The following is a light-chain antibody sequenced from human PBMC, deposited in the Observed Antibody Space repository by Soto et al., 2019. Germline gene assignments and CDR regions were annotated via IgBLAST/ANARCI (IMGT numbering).Light chain of an antibody. J-gene: IGKJ4*01. CDR2: WAS. CDR3: QQYYSAPIT. Sequence: DIVMTQYPDSLAVSLGERATFNCKSSQSVLSSSNNKNYLAWFQHKPGQPPKQVIYWASTRESGVPDRFSGSGSGTDFTLTISSLQAEDVAVYYCQQYYSAPITFGGGTKVEIK. V-gene: IGKV4-1*01. CDR1: QSVLSSSNNKNY.